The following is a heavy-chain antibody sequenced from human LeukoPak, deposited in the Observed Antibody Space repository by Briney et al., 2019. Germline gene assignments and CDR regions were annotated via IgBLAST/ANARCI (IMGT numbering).Heavy chain of an antibody. CDR3: AKGDYYDSSGSSYNYYYGMDV. V-gene: IGHV3-23*01. D-gene: IGHD3-22*01. Sequence: PGASLRLSCAASGFTFSSYAMSWVRQAPGKGLEWVSAISGSGGSTYYADSVKGRFSISRDNSKNTLYLQMNSLRAEDTAVYYCAKGDYYDSSGSSYNYYYGMDVWGQGTTVTVSS. CDR2: ISGSGGST. CDR1: GFTFSSYA. J-gene: IGHJ6*02.